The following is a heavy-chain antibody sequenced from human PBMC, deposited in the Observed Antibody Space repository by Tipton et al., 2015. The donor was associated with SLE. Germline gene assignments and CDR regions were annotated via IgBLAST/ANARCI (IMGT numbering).Heavy chain of an antibody. V-gene: IGHV3-30*14. D-gene: IGHD4-17*01. CDR3: ARESGDYGDYSGALDT. CDR2: ISYDGNLQ. Sequence: SLRLSCAASGFIFKNFALHWVRQAPGKGLEWMALISYDGNLQYYADSVQGRFSISRDFSRNTVDLQLYNLRPEDTALYYCARESGDYGDYSGALDTWGQGTMVTVSS. J-gene: IGHJ3*02. CDR1: GFIFKNFA.